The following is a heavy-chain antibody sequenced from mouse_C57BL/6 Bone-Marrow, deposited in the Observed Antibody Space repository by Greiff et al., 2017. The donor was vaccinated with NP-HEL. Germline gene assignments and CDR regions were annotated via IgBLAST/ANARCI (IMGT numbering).Heavy chain of an antibody. CDR2: INPNNGGT. CDR1: GYTFTDYN. V-gene: IGHV1-22*01. J-gene: IGHJ1*03. D-gene: IGHD2-1*01. CDR3: ARRKVGFGKWYFDV. Sequence: VHVKQSGPELVKPGASVKMSCKASGYTFTDYNMHWVKQSHGKSLEWIGYINPNNGGTSYNQKFKGKATLTVNKSSSTAYMALRSLTSEDSAVYYCARRKVGFGKWYFDVWGTGTTVTVSS.